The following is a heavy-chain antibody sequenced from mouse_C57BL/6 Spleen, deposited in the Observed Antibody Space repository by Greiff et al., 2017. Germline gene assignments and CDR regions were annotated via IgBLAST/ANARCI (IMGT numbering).Heavy chain of an antibody. D-gene: IGHD4-1*01. J-gene: IGHJ2*01. CDR1: GYSFTGYY. Sequence: EVQLQQSGPELVKPGASVKISCKASGYSFTGYYMNWVKQSPEKSLEWIGEINPSTGGTTYNQKFKAKATLTVDKSSSTAYMQLKSLTSEDSAVYYGARTGTRNYFDYWGQGTTLTVSS. V-gene: IGHV1-42*01. CDR2: INPSTGGT. CDR3: ARTGTRNYFDY.